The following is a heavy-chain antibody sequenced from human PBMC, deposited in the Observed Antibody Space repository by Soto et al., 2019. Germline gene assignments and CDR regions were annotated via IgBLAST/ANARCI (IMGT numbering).Heavy chain of an antibody. CDR3: ARPIAVAGTGGGNWFDP. CDR2: IYYSGST. CDR1: GGSISSSSFY. V-gene: IGHV4-39*01. Sequence: PSETLSLTCTVSGGSISSSSFYWGWIRQPPGKGLEWFGCIYYSGSTYYNPSLKSRVTISVDTSKNQFSLKLSSVTAADTAVYYCARPIAVAGTGGGNWFDPWGQGTLVTVSS. D-gene: IGHD6-19*01. J-gene: IGHJ5*02.